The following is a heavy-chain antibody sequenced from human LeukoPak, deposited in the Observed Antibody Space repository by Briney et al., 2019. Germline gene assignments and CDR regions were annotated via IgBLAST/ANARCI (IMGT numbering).Heavy chain of an antibody. CDR2: ISSSSSYI. CDR1: GFTFSSYS. D-gene: IGHD2-15*01. V-gene: IGHV3-21*01. Sequence: GGSLRLSCAASGFTFSSYSMNWVRQTAGKGLEWVSSISSSSSYIYYADSVKGRFTISRDNAKNSLYLQMNSLRAEDTAVYYCARESLRCSGGSCYPGAFDIWGQGTMVTVSS. J-gene: IGHJ3*02. CDR3: ARESLRCSGGSCYPGAFDI.